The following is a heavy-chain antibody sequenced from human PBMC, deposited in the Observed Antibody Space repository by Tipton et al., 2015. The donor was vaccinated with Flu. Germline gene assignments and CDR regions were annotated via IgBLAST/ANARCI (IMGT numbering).Heavy chain of an antibody. J-gene: IGHJ4*02. V-gene: IGHV3-21*01. CDR2: ISSSSSYI. CDR1: GFTFSSYS. CDR3: ARSVVPAAIDC. Sequence: SLRLSCAASGFTFSSYSMNWVRQAPGKGLEWVSSISSSSSYIYYADSVKGRFTISRDNAKNSLYLQMNSLRAEDTAVYYCARSVVPAAIDCWGQGTLVTVSS. D-gene: IGHD2-2*01.